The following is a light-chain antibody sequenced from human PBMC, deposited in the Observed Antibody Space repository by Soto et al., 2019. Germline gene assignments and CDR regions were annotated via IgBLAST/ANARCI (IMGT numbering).Light chain of an antibody. CDR2: DAS. J-gene: IGKJ5*01. CDR3: QQRSNWPIT. V-gene: IGKV3-11*01. CDR1: QSVGGY. Sequence: ESVFSQSSTPPFFAPRERATLSCRASQSVGGYLAWYQQRPGQAPRVLIYDASNRATGIPVRFSGSGSGTDFTLTISSLEPEDFAVYYCQQRSNWPITFGQGTRLEI.